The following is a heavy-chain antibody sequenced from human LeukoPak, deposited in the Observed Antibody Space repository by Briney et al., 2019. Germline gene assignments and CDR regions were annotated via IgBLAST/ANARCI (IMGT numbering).Heavy chain of an antibody. Sequence: PGTLSLTCGVSGGSIDITNYWSWVRQAPGTGLEWIGEISHDGTTHYRPSLRSRVAMSFDRANNQFSLSLTSVTAADTAVYYCTKENRPFCPFAFWGQGVLVTASS. J-gene: IGHJ4*02. CDR3: TKENRPFCPFAF. V-gene: IGHV4-4*03. CDR1: GGSIDITNY. D-gene: IGHD2/OR15-2a*01. CDR2: ISHDGTT.